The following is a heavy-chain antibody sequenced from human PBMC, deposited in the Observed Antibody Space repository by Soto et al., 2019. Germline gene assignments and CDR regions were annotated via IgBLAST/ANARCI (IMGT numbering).Heavy chain of an antibody. D-gene: IGHD5-18*01. Sequence: PSETLSLTCTVSGGSISNYYWSWIRQPPGKGLEWIGYIYSSGSTNYNPSLESRVTISADTSKNQASLKLTSVTAADTAVYYCARDHPHSYGIYYFDYWGQGTLVTVSS. CDR1: GGSISNYY. V-gene: IGHV4-59*01. J-gene: IGHJ4*02. CDR3: ARDHPHSYGIYYFDY. CDR2: IYSSGST.